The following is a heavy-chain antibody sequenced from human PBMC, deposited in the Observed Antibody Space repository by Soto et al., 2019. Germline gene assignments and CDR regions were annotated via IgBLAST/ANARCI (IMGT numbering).Heavy chain of an antibody. CDR3: AKGILSATIGPYAMDV. Sequence: GGSLRLSCEASGFDFSSYAMHWVRQAPGKGLEWVGVISYHGNYIYYADSVKGRFTISRDNSENTLYVQVNSLRPEDTAVYYCAKGILSATIGPYAMDVWGQGTTVTVSS. CDR2: ISYHGNYI. J-gene: IGHJ6*02. D-gene: IGHD3-16*01. V-gene: IGHV3-30*18. CDR1: GFDFSSYA.